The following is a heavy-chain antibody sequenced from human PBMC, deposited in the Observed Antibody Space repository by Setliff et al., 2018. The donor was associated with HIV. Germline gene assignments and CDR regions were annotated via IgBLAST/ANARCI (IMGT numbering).Heavy chain of an antibody. V-gene: IGHV4-38-2*02. D-gene: IGHD4-17*01. J-gene: IGHJ4*02. CDR1: GYSINNGYS. CDR2: IYHSGSS. Sequence: PSETLSLTCSVSGYSINNGYSWTWIRQPPGKGLEWIGFIYHSGSSFYNPSLKSRVTISRDRSANQFSLILTSVTAADTGVYYCATFFVSTATTQDYWGQGTLVTVSS. CDR3: ATFFVSTATTQDY.